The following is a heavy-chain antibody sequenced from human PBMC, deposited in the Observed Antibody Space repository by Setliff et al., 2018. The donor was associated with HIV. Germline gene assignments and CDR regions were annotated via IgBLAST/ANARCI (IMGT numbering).Heavy chain of an antibody. D-gene: IGHD4-17*01. Sequence: SETLSLTCTVSGGSIGSGGYHWSWIRQSAGKGLEWIGHVHTSGSTDYNPSLRSRVTISVDTSKNQFSLKLRSLTAADTAVYYCARVGYGDISGLDYWGQGTLVTVSS. J-gene: IGHJ4*02. V-gene: IGHV4-61*09. CDR3: ARVGYGDISGLDY. CDR2: VHTSGST. CDR1: GGSIGSGGYH.